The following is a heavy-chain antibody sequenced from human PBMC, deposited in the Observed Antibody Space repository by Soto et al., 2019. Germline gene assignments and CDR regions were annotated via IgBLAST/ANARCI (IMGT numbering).Heavy chain of an antibody. CDR2: ISSSSSTI. J-gene: IGHJ6*03. D-gene: IGHD3-10*01. CDR1: GFTFSSYS. Sequence: GSLRLSCAASGFTFSSYSMNWVRQAPGKGLEWVSYISSSSSTIYYADSVKGRFTISRDNAKNSLYLQMNSLRAEDTAVYYCARDGDYYGSGSYPENYYYYYMDVWGKGTTVTVSS. CDR3: ARDGDYYGSGSYPENYYYYYMDV. V-gene: IGHV3-48*01.